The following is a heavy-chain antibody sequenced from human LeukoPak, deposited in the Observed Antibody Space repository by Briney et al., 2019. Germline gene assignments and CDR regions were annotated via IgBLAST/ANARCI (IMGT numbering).Heavy chain of an antibody. D-gene: IGHD2-2*01. CDR3: ARPRRTYCSSTSCYGLYYMDV. CDR1: GGSFSGYY. J-gene: IGHJ6*03. CDR2: INHSGST. Sequence: SETLSLTCAVYGGSFSGYYWSWIRQPPGKGLECIGEINHSGSTNYNPSLKSRVTISVDTSKNQFSLKLSSVTAADTAVYYCARPRRTYCSSTSCYGLYYMDVWGKGTTVTVSS. V-gene: IGHV4-34*01.